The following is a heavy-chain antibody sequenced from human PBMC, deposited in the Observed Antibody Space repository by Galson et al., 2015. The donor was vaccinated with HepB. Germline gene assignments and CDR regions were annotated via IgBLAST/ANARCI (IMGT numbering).Heavy chain of an antibody. V-gene: IGHV5-51*03. CDR2: IYPADSDT. D-gene: IGHD6-6*01. CDR1: GYTFTTNW. CDR3: ATPYSRSSWGV. Sequence: QSGAEVKKPGESLKISCKASGYTFTTNWIGWVRQMPGKGLEWMGIIYPADSDTRYNPSFQGQVTISADKSITTAYLQWSSLKASDTAMYYCATPYSRSSWGVWGQGTTVTVSS. J-gene: IGHJ6*02.